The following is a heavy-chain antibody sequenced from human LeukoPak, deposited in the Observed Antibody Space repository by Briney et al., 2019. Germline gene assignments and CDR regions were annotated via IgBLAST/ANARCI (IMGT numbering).Heavy chain of an antibody. D-gene: IGHD5-24*01. CDR3: AGGYNNFDY. V-gene: IGHV4-59*08. Sequence: SETLSLTCTVSGGSIISYYRSWIRQPPGKGLEWIGYIYSRGSPNYDPSLKSRVTISVDTSKNQFSLKLSSVTAADTAVYYWAGGYNNFDYWGQRTLVTVS. J-gene: IGHJ4*02. CDR1: GGSIISYY. CDR2: IYSRGSP.